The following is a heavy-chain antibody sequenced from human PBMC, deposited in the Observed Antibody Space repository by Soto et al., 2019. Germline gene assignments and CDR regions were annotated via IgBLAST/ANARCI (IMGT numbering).Heavy chain of an antibody. D-gene: IGHD3-22*01. CDR1: GFTFSSYA. CDR3: AKDSGGDSRMRTRFDY. J-gene: IGHJ4*02. V-gene: IGHV3-23*01. Sequence: GGSLRLSCAASGFTFSSYAMSWVRQAPGKGLEWVSAMSGSGGSTYYADSVKGRFTISRDNSKNTLYLQMNSLRAEDTAVYYCAKDSGGDSRMRTRFDYWGQGTLVTVSS. CDR2: MSGSGGST.